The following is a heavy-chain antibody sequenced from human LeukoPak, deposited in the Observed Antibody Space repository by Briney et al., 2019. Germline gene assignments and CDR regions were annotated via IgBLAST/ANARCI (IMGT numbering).Heavy chain of an antibody. CDR2: ISWNSGSI. J-gene: IGHJ4*02. CDR3: AKPDSSSWYYFDY. Sequence: LRLSCAASGFTFDNYGINWVRQAPGKGLEWVSGISWNSGSIGYADSVKGRFTISRDNAKNSVYLEMNSLRAEDTAVYYCAKPDSSSWYYFDYWGQGTLVTVSS. D-gene: IGHD6-13*01. V-gene: IGHV3-9*01. CDR1: GFTFDNYG.